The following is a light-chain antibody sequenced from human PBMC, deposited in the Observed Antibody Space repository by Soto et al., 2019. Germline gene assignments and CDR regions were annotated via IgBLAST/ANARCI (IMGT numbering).Light chain of an antibody. Sequence: EIVLTQSPGTLSLSPGERATLSCRASQSVSSSYLAWYQQKPGQAPRLLIYGASSRATGIPDRFSGSGSGTDVTLTISRLEPEDFAVYYCQQYGSSPPMYNFGQGTKLEIK. CDR2: GAS. V-gene: IGKV3-20*01. CDR1: QSVSSSY. CDR3: QQYGSSPPMYN. J-gene: IGKJ2*01.